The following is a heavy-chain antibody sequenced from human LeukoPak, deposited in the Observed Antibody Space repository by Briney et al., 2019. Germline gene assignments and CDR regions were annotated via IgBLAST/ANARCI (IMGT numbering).Heavy chain of an antibody. Sequence: ASVKVSCKASGYTFTSYDINWVRQAAGQGLEWMGWMNPNSGNTGYAQKFQGRVTMTRNTSISTAYMELSSLRSEDTAVYYCARKLSGSGSFNWFDPWGQGTLVTVSS. CDR1: GYTFTSYD. CDR3: ARKLSGSGSFNWFDP. V-gene: IGHV1-8*01. J-gene: IGHJ5*02. D-gene: IGHD3-10*01. CDR2: MNPNSGNT.